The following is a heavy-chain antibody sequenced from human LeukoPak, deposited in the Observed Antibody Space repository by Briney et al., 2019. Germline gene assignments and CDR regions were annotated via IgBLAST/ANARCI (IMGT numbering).Heavy chain of an antibody. D-gene: IGHD4-17*01. CDR1: GFSFSNFA. CDR2: ITGGRFPT. J-gene: IGHJ5*01. V-gene: IGHV3-23*01. Sequence: PGGSLRLSCAASGFSFSNFAMTWVRQAPGKGLEWVSSITGGRFPTYYTDSVKGRFTISRDNSKNTLYLQMNSLRADDTDVYYCTRDPNGDYVGAFESWGQGTLVTVSS. CDR3: TRDPNGDYVGAFES.